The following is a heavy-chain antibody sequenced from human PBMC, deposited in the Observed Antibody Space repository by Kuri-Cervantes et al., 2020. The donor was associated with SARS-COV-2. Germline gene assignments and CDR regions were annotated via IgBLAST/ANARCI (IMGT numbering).Heavy chain of an antibody. Sequence: GESLKISCAASGFTFSSYAMHWVRQAPGKGLEWVAFIRYDGSNKYYADSVKGRFTISRDNSKNTLYLQMNSLRAEDTAEYCCANSLLLSLDYWGQGTLVTVSS. CDR2: IRYDGSNK. CDR1: GFTFSSYA. V-gene: IGHV3-30*02. CDR3: ANSLLLSLDY. D-gene: IGHD1-26*01. J-gene: IGHJ4*02.